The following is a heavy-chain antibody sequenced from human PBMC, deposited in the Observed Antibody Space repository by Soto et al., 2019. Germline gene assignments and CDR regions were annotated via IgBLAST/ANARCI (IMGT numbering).Heavy chain of an antibody. V-gene: IGHV3-30*18. CDR2: ISYHGSNK. CDR3: AKDRQLGSSLYYFDY. Sequence: QVQLVESGGGVVQPGRSLRLSCAASGFTFSSYGMHWVRQAPGKGLEWVAVISYHGSNKDYADSAKGRFTISRDNSKNTLHLQMNSLRGEDTAVYYCAKDRQLGSSLYYFDYWGQGTLVTVSS. D-gene: IGHD5-18*01. CDR1: GFTFSSYG. J-gene: IGHJ4*02.